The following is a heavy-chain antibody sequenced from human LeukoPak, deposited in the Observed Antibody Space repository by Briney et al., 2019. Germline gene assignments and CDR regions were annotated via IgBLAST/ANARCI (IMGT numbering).Heavy chain of an antibody. CDR2: ISGSGGST. V-gene: IGHV3-23*01. CDR3: AKGDSGSYAVDY. Sequence: GGSLRLSCAASGITFSAYAMNWVRQAPGKGPEWVSAISGSGGSTYYADSVKGRFTISRDNSKTTVYLQMNSLRAEDTAVYYCAKGDSGSYAVDYWGQGTLVTVSS. J-gene: IGHJ4*02. D-gene: IGHD1-26*01. CDR1: GITFSAYA.